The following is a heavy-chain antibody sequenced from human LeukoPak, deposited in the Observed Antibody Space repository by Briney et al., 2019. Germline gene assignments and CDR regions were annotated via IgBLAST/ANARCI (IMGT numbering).Heavy chain of an antibody. CDR2: IIPILGIA. CDR3: ASRKDYYYYYMDV. V-gene: IGHV1-69*02. CDR1: GGTFSSYT. Sequence: SVKVSCKASGGTFSSYTISWVRQAPGQGLEWMGRIIPILGIANYAQKFQGRVTITADKSTSTAYMELSSLRSEDTAVYYCASRKDYYYYYMDVWGKGTTVTVSS. J-gene: IGHJ6*03.